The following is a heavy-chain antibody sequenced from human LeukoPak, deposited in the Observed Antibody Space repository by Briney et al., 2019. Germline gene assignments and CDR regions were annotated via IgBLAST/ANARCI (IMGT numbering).Heavy chain of an antibody. D-gene: IGHD6-13*01. CDR3: ARSRIAAAGDDAFDI. Sequence: SQTLSLTCAASGGSISSGGYSWSWIRQPPGKGLEWIGYIYHSGSTYYNPSLKSRVTISVDRSKNQFSLKLSSVTAADTAVYYCARSRIAAAGDDAFDIWGQGTMVTVSS. CDR2: IYHSGST. V-gene: IGHV4-30-2*01. J-gene: IGHJ3*02. CDR1: GGSISSGGYS.